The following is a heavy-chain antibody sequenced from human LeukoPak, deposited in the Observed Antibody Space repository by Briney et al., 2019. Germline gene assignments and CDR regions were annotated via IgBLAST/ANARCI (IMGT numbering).Heavy chain of an antibody. CDR2: ISGSGGST. D-gene: IGHD6-13*01. CDR3: AKGTTSGYSSDAFDI. V-gene: IGHV3-23*01. Sequence: GGSLRLSCAASGFTFSSYAMSWVRQPPGKGLEWVSAISGSGGSTYYADSVKGRFTISRDNSKNTLYLQMNSLRAEDTAVYYCAKGTTSGYSSDAFDIWGQGTMVTVSS. J-gene: IGHJ3*02. CDR1: GFTFSSYA.